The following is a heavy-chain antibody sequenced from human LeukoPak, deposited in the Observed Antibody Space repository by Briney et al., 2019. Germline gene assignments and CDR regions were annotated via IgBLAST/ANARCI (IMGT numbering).Heavy chain of an antibody. CDR1: GGPINSYY. Sequence: SETLSLTCAASGGPINSYYWSWIRQPAGKGLEWIGRIYTSGSHNYNPSLKSRVTLSEDTSKNQFSLKLSSWAAGDPLVFSAARDLLQGCADSTGYWGQGTLVSVSS. J-gene: IGHJ4*02. CDR3: ARDLLQGCADSTGY. V-gene: IGHV4-4*07. D-gene: IGHD2-15*01. CDR2: IYTSGSH.